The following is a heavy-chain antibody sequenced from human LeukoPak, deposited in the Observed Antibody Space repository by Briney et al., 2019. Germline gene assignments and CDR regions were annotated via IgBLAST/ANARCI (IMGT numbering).Heavy chain of an antibody. Sequence: ASVTVSCKVSGYTLTELSMHWVRQAPGKGLEWMGGFDPEDGETIYAQKFQGRVTMTEDTSTDTAYMELSSLRSEDTAVYYCATSRPLVGALYFDYWGQGTLVTVSS. J-gene: IGHJ4*02. CDR1: GYTLTELS. V-gene: IGHV1-24*01. D-gene: IGHD1-26*01. CDR3: ATSRPLVGALYFDY. CDR2: FDPEDGET.